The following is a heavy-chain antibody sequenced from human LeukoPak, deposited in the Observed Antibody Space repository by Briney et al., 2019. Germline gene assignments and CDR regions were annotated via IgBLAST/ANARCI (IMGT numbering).Heavy chain of an antibody. CDR3: ARSPRQYQYYFDY. D-gene: IGHD4-11*01. V-gene: IGHV3-74*01. Sequence: GGSLRLSCAASGFTFSSYWMHWVRQAPGKGLVWVSRINTDGSSTSYADSVKGRFTISRDNAKNTLYLQMNSLRAEDTAVYYCARSPRQYQYYFDYWGQGTLVTVSS. J-gene: IGHJ4*02. CDR2: INTDGSST. CDR1: GFTFSSYW.